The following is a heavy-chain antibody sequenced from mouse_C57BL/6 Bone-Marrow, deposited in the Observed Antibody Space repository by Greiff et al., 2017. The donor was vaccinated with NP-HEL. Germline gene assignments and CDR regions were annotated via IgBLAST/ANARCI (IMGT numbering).Heavy chain of an antibody. CDR2: IYPGDGDT. J-gene: IGHJ3*01. V-gene: IGHV1-80*01. CDR1: GYAFSSYW. Sequence: QVHVKQSGAELVKPGASVKISCKASGYAFSSYWMNWVKQRPGKGLEWIGQIYPGDGDTNYNGKFKDNASLTADKSSSTAYMQLSSLTSEDSAVYFCARGAYWGQGTLVTVSA. CDR3: ARGAY.